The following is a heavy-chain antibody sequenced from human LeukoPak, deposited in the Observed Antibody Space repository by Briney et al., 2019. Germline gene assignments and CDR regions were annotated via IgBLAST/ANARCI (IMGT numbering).Heavy chain of an antibody. V-gene: IGHV1-46*01. CDR3: ARSSGSGSYRLEYFQY. D-gene: IGHD3-10*01. CDR2: INPSGGST. CDR1: GYSFISYY. Sequence: ASVKDSCKASGYSFISYYMHWVRQAPGQGLEWMAIINPSGGSTTYAQKFQGRVTMSRDTSTNTVYMELSSLRSEDTAVYYCARSSGSGSYRLEYFQYWGQGTLVTVSS. J-gene: IGHJ1*01.